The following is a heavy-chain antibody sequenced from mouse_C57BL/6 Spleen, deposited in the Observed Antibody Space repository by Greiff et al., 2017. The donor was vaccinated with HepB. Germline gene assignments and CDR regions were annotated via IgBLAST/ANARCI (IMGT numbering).Heavy chain of an antibody. D-gene: IGHD2-4*01. CDR3: ARTDYPNYFDY. CDR2: ISSGGSYT. V-gene: IGHV5-6*01. J-gene: IGHJ2*01. Sequence: EVMLVESGGDLVKPGGSLKLSCAASGFTFSSYGMSWVRQTPDKRLEWVATISSGGSYTYYPDSVKGRFTISRDTAKNTLYLQMSSLKSEDTAMYYCARTDYPNYFDYWGQGTTLTVSS. CDR1: GFTFSSYG.